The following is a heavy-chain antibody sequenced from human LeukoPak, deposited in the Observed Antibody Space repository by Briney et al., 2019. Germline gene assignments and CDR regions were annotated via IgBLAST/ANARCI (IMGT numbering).Heavy chain of an antibody. J-gene: IGHJ4*02. CDR2: IWYDGSKK. CDR3: ARVSPEIVVVTGTGAPDY. CDR1: GFTFINYG. D-gene: IGHD2-21*02. V-gene: IGHV3-33*01. Sequence: GGSLRLSCAASGFTFINYGMHWVRQAPGKGLEWVAVIWYDGSKKYYADSVKGRFTISRDNSKSTVYLQINSLRAEDTAVYYCARVSPEIVVVTGTGAPDYWGQGTLVTVSS.